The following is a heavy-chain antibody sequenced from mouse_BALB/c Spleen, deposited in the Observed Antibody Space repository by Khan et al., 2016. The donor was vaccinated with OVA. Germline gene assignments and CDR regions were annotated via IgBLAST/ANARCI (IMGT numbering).Heavy chain of an antibody. CDR3: ARDYWFAY. CDR1: GFTFSNYA. V-gene: IGHV5-6-5*01. Sequence: EVELVESGGGLVKPGGSLKLSCAASGFTFSNYAMSWVRQSPEKRLEWVASISSGDSTYYPDSVKGRLTISRDNARNILYLQMSSLRSEDTAMYCCARDYWFAYWGQGTLVTVSA. J-gene: IGHJ3*01. CDR2: ISSGDST.